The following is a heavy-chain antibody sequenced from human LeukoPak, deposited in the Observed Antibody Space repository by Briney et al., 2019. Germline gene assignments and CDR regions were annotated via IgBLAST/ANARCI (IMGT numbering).Heavy chain of an antibody. CDR1: GFTFSSYG. Sequence: GGSLRLSCAASGFTFSSYGMHWVRQAPGKGLEWVAVISYDGSNKYYADSVKGRFTISRDNSKNTLYLQMNSLRAEDTAVYYCARARIAAAGSHDAFDIWGQGTMVTVSS. CDR2: ISYDGSNK. CDR3: ARARIAAAGSHDAFDI. J-gene: IGHJ3*02. V-gene: IGHV3-30*03. D-gene: IGHD6-13*01.